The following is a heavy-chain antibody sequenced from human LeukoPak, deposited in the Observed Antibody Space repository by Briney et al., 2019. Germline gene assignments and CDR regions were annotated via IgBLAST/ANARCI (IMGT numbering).Heavy chain of an antibody. CDR1: GFTFSSYA. V-gene: IGHV3-64*01. CDR3: ARSPTSGYSYVYFDY. CDR2: ISSNGGST. D-gene: IGHD5-18*01. J-gene: IGHJ4*02. Sequence: GGSLRLSCAASGFTFSSYAMHWVRQAPGKGLEYVSAISSNGGSTYYANSVKGRFTISRDNSKNTLYLQMGSLRAEDMAVYYCARSPTSGYSYVYFDYWAREPWSPSPQ.